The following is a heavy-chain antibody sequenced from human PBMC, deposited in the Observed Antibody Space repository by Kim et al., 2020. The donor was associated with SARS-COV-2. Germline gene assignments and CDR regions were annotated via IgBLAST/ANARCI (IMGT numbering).Heavy chain of an antibody. Sequence: SETLSLTCTVSGGSISSSSYYWGWIRQPPGKGLEWIGSIYYSGSTYYNPSLKSRVTISVDTSKNQFSLKLSSVTAADTAVYYCASRTMMRGFDYWGQGT. J-gene: IGHJ4*02. D-gene: IGHD3-22*01. CDR1: GGSISSSSYY. CDR3: ASRTMMRGFDY. CDR2: IYYSGST. V-gene: IGHV4-39*07.